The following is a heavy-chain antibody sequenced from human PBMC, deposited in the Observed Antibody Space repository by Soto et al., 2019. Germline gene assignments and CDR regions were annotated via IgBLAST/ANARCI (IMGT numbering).Heavy chain of an antibody. CDR1: GFTFTSYG. J-gene: IGHJ4*02. CDR3: VSDRGYGHASVPYS. V-gene: IGHV3-30*03. Sequence: QAPLVESGGGVVQPGRSPRLSCAASGFTFTSYGMHWVRQAPGTRLEWVAVISYDGGLQHYADSVKGRFTISRDNSKNMVLLQMNSLRAEDTAVYYCVSDRGYGHASVPYSWGQGTLVSVSS. CDR2: ISYDGGLQ. D-gene: IGHD5-18*01.